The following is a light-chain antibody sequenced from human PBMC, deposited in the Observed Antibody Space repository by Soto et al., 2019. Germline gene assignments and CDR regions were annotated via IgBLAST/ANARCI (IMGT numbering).Light chain of an antibody. V-gene: IGKV3-15*01. CDR1: QSVSST. CDR2: GAS. Sequence: EKVMTQSPATLSVSPGERATLSCRASQSVSSTVAWYQQKPGQAPRLLISGASTRATGVPARFSGSGSGTDFSLTISSLQSEDFAVYYCHQYNNWPSTTFGQGTRLEIK. CDR3: HQYNNWPSTT. J-gene: IGKJ5*01.